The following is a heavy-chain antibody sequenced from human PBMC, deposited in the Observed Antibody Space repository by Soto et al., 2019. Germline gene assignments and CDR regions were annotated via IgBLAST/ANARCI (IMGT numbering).Heavy chain of an antibody. CDR1: GFTFSSYG. V-gene: IGHV3-30*18. CDR3: TKGGLDSSGSFDY. D-gene: IGHD3-22*01. Sequence: GGSLRLSCAASGFTFSSYGMHWVRQAPGKGLEWVAVISYDGSNKYYADSVKGRFTISRDNSKNTPYLQMNRLRAEDTAVYYCTKGGLDSSGSFDYWGQGTLVTVSS. J-gene: IGHJ4*02. CDR2: ISYDGSNK.